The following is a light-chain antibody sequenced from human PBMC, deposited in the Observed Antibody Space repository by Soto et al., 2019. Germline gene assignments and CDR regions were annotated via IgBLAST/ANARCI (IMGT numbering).Light chain of an antibody. CDR1: QDIHNY. CDR2: DAV. Sequence: DIQLTQSPTSLSASVGDRVTISCQASQDIHNYLNWYQHIPGKAPRLLIFDAVYLKTGVPSRFSGSGSGAEFTLTISSLQPEDIATYYCQEFEDVPPHTFGGGTKVEI. CDR3: QEFEDVPPHT. V-gene: IGKV1-33*01. J-gene: IGKJ4*01.